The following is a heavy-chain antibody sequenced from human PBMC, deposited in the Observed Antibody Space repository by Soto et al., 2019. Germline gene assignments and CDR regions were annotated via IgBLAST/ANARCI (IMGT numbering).Heavy chain of an antibody. CDR2: TYYTGTT. CDR3: ARDRVRRDNKPYGMDV. CDR1: GDPISSGGYF. Sequence: SETLSLTCTVSGDPISSGGYFWTWIRQHPGKGLEWIGNTYYTGTTYYNPSLKSRVSISVDASKNQFSLKLTSVTAADTAIYYCARDRVRRDNKPYGMDVWGQGTTVTVSS. D-gene: IGHD2-21*01. V-gene: IGHV4-31*03. J-gene: IGHJ6*02.